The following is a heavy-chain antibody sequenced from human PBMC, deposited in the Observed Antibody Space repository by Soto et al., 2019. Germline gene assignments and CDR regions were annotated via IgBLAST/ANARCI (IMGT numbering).Heavy chain of an antibody. V-gene: IGHV5-51*01. CDR3: ARDYDMDV. J-gene: IGHJ6*02. CDR1: GYSFSTYW. Sequence: GESLKISCKGSGYSFSTYWIAWVRQMPGKGLEWMGIIYPGDSDTRYSPSLQGQVTISADKSITTAYLQWSSLKASDTAMYYCARDYDMDVWGQGTMVTVSS. CDR2: IYPGDSDT.